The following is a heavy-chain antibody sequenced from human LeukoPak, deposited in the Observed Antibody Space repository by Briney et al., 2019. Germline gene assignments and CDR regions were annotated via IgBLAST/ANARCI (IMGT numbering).Heavy chain of an antibody. V-gene: IGHV3-21*04. CDR3: AKRTSGPIRYFDY. J-gene: IGHJ4*02. D-gene: IGHD1-7*01. CDR1: GFTFISYT. Sequence: GGSLRLSCAASGFTFISYTMTWVRQAPGKGLEWVSSISSSSSYIYYADSVRGRFTISRDNAKRSLFLQMNSLRAEDTAIYYCAKRTSGPIRYFDYWGQGTLATVSS. CDR2: ISSSSSYI.